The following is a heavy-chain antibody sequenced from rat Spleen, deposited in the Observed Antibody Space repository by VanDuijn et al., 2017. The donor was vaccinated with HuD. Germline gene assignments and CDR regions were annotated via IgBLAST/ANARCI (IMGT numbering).Heavy chain of an antibody. Sequence: QVQLKESGPGLVQPSQTLSLTCTVSGFSLISNSVHWVRQPPGKGLEWMGGIWGDGSTDYNSAVQSRLSISRDTSKGQVFLKMNSLQTEDTAMYFCARWDYWGQGVMVTVSS. CDR3: ARWDY. V-gene: IGHV2-1*01. CDR1: GFSLISNS. CDR2: IWGDGST. J-gene: IGHJ2*01.